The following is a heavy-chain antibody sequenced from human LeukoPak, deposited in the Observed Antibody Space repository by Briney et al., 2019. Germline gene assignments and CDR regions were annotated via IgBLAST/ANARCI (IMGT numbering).Heavy chain of an antibody. CDR3: ASQRSAACGNSY. Sequence: SETLSLTCTVSGGSISSGGYYWSWIRQQPGKGLEWIGYIYYSGSTYYNPSLKSRVTISVDTSKNQFSLKLSSVTAADTAVYYCASQRSAACGNSYWGQGTLVTVSS. D-gene: IGHD6-13*01. V-gene: IGHV4-31*03. J-gene: IGHJ4*02. CDR2: IYYSGST. CDR1: GGSISSGGYY.